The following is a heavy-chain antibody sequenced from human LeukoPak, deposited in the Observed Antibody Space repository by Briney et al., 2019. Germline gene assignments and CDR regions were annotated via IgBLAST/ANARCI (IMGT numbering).Heavy chain of an antibody. CDR1: GGSISGYY. J-gene: IGHJ4*02. D-gene: IGHD1-14*01. V-gene: IGHV4-59*01. CDR3: ARSPMGRNEYFDY. Sequence: SETLSLTCTVSGGSISGYYWHWIRQPPGKGLEWIGYIYYSGSTNCDPSLKSRLTISLGTSQNQFYLKLSYVTAADTAVYYCARSPMGRNEYFDYWGQGSLVAVSS. CDR2: IYYSGST.